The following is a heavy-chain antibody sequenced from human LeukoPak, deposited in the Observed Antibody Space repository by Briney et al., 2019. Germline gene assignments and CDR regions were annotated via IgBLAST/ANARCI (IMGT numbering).Heavy chain of an antibody. Sequence: ASVKVSCKASGGTFSSYDISWVRQAPRQGLEWMGGIMPMFGKANYAQKFQGRVTTTADKATSTAYMELSSLRSEDTAVYYCAGGRTDIVVVPATLRNYYFDYWGQGTLVTVSS. CDR1: GGTFSSYD. J-gene: IGHJ4*02. D-gene: IGHD2-2*01. V-gene: IGHV1-69*06. CDR3: AGGRTDIVVVPATLRNYYFDY. CDR2: IMPMFGKA.